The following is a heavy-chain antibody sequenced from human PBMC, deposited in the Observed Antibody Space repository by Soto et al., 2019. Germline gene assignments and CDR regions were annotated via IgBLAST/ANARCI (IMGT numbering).Heavy chain of an antibody. CDR3: ARHRGTAMVRY. V-gene: IGHV5-10-1*01. CDR1: GYSFTSYW. CDR2: IDPSDSYT. J-gene: IGHJ4*02. D-gene: IGHD5-18*01. Sequence: GVSLTISCKGSGYSFTSYWISWVRQMPGKGLEWMGRIDPSDSYTNYSPSFQGHVTISADKSISTAYLQCSSLKASDTAMYYCARHRGTAMVRYWGQGTLVTSPQ.